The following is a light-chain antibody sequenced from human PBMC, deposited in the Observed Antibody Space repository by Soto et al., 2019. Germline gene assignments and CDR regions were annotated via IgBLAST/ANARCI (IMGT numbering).Light chain of an antibody. CDR3: QQSYNTPRT. CDR1: QDIATY. Sequence: DIRMTQSPSSLSASVGNRVTITCQASQDIATYLNWYQQKPGKAPNLLIYDASNLQSGVPSRFSGSGSGTDFTLTISSLQPEDFATYYCQQSYNTPRTFGQGTKVDI. V-gene: IGKV1-39*01. J-gene: IGKJ1*01. CDR2: DAS.